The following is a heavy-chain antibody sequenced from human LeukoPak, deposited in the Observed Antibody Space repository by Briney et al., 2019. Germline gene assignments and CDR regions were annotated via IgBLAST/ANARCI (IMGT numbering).Heavy chain of an antibody. J-gene: IGHJ4*02. CDR1: GFTFSAHA. V-gene: IGHV3-23*01. CDR3: AKRGYSSGPDYFDY. Sequence: PGGSLRLSCAASGFTFSAHAMSWVRQAPGKGLEWVSAISGSGDSTSYADSVQGRFTISRDKSKNTLYLQMNSLRAEDTAVYYCAKRGYSSGPDYFDYWGQGTLVTVSS. CDR2: ISGSGDST. D-gene: IGHD5-18*01.